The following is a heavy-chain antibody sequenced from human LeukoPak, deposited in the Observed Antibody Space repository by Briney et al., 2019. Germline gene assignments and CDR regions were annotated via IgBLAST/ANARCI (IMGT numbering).Heavy chain of an antibody. CDR2: ISYDGSNK. J-gene: IGHJ4*02. CDR1: GFTFSYYA. D-gene: IGHD2-8*01. V-gene: IGHV3-30*03. CDR3: ARDNGNKYYFDY. Sequence: RRSLRLSCAASGFTFSYYAMSWVRQAPGKGLEWVAVISYDGSNKYYADSVKGRFTISRDNSKNTLYLQMNSLRAEDTAVYYCARDNGNKYYFDYWGQGTLVTVSS.